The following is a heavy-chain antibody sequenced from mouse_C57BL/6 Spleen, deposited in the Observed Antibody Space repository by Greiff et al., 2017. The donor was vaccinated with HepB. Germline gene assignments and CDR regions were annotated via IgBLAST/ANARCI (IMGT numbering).Heavy chain of an antibody. Sequence: VQLQQSGPELVKPGASVKMSCKASGYTFTDYNMHWVKQSHGKSLEWIGYINPNNGGTSYNQKFKGKATLTVNKTSSTAYMELRSLTSEASAVYYCARGGSSGDLDYWDQGTTLTGSS. CDR1: GYTFTDYN. CDR2: INPNNGGT. D-gene: IGHD1-1*01. V-gene: IGHV1-22*01. J-gene: IGHJ2*01. CDR3: ARGGSSGDLDY.